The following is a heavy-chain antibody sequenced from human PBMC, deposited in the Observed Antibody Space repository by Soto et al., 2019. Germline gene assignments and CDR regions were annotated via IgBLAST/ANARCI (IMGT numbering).Heavy chain of an antibody. V-gene: IGHV4-59*08. D-gene: IGHD3-10*01. CDR2: IYSSGRT. CDR1: GGSISNSY. J-gene: IGHJ6*02. Sequence: QVQLQESGPGLVRPSETLSLTCTVSGGSISNSYWSWIRQSPGKGLEWIGYIYSSGRTDYNPFLKSRVTISVDTTKNQFSLAVGSLISADPAVYYCTIHSPPLCNGSGPWDVWGQGTTVTVSS. CDR3: TIHSPPLCNGSGPWDV.